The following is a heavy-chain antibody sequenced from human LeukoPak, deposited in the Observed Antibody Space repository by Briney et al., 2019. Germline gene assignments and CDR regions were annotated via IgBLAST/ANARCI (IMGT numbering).Heavy chain of an antibody. Sequence: ASVKVSCKVSGYTLTELSMRWVRQAPGKGLEWMGGFDPEDGETIYAQKFQGRVTMTEDTSTDTAYMELSSLRSEDTAVYYCATGFSSGWSHYFDYWGQGTLVTVSS. CDR1: GYTLTELS. J-gene: IGHJ4*02. CDR2: FDPEDGET. V-gene: IGHV1-24*01. D-gene: IGHD6-19*01. CDR3: ATGFSSGWSHYFDY.